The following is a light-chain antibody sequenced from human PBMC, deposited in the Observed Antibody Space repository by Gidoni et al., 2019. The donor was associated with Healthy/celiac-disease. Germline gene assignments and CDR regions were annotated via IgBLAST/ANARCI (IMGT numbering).Light chain of an antibody. V-gene: IGKV3-15*01. CDR1: QRVSSN. Sequence: EIVMTPSPATLSVSPGERATLSCRASQRVSSNLAWYQQKPGQAPRRLIYGASTRATGIPARFSGSGSGTEFTLTISSLQSEDCAVYYCQQYNNWPPLYTFGQGTKLEIK. J-gene: IGKJ2*01. CDR2: GAS. CDR3: QQYNNWPPLYT.